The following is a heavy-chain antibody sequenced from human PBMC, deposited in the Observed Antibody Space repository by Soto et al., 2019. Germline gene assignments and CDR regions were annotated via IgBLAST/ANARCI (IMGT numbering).Heavy chain of an antibody. J-gene: IGHJ4*02. CDR2: IYYRGST. V-gene: IGHV4-30-4*01. CDR1: GGSISSGDYY. Sequence: QVQLQESGPGLVKPSQTLSLTCTVSGGSISSGDYYWSWIRQPPGKGLEWIGYIYYRGSTYYNPSLKSPATSSVDTFPCQYPLKRSSVTAAAKAVYYYARVGFSGDKNPSVPFDFWGQGNLVTVSS. D-gene: IGHD5-12*01. CDR3: ARVGFSGDKNPSVPFDF.